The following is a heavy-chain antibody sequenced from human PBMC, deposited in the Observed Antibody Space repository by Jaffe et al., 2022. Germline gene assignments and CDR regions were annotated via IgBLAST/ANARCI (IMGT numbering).Heavy chain of an antibody. Sequence: QVQLVESGGGVVQPGGSLRLSCAASGFTFSSYGMHWVRQAPGKGLEWVAFIRYDGSNKYYADSVKGRFTISRDNSKNTLYLQMNSLRAEDTAVYYCAKRGGDYVHLGELSFDYWGQGTLVTVSS. V-gene: IGHV3-30*02. CDR1: GFTFSSYG. J-gene: IGHJ4*02. CDR2: IRYDGSNK. D-gene: IGHD3-16*02. CDR3: AKRGGDYVHLGELSFDY.